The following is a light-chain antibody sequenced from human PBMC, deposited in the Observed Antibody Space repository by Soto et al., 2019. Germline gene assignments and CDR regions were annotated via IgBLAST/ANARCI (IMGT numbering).Light chain of an antibody. V-gene: IGKV1-5*01. CDR2: DAS. J-gene: IGKJ1*01. CDR1: QRISNW. Sequence: IQMTQSPSTLAASGGARLTITCLPSQRISNWLAWYQQKPGKAPNLLIYDASSLQSGVPSRFSGSGSGTEFTLTISSLQPDDFATYYCQQYNNYSRWTFGQGTKVDIK. CDR3: QQYNNYSRWT.